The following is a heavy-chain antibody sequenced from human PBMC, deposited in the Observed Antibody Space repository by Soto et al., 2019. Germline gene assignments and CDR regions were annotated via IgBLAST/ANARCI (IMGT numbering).Heavy chain of an antibody. Sequence: GGSLRLSCAASGFTFSSYSMNWVRQAPGRGLEWVSYISSSSSTIYYADSVKGRFTISRDNAKNSLYLQMNSLRDEDTAVYYCARDPGGSYLAVWYYGMDVWGQGTTVTVSS. CDR3: ARDPGGSYLAVWYYGMDV. V-gene: IGHV3-48*02. D-gene: IGHD1-26*01. CDR2: ISSSSSTI. J-gene: IGHJ6*02. CDR1: GFTFSSYS.